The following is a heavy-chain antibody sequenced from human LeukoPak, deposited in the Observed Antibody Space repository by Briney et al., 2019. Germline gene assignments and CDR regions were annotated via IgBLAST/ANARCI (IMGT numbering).Heavy chain of an antibody. CDR1: GFTFSIYS. CDR3: ARANILEWLFGAFDI. CDR2: VSNSSSTI. V-gene: IGHV3-48*04. Sequence: GGSLRLSCAASGFTFSIYSMNWVRQAPGKGLEWVSYVSNSSSTIYYADSVKGRFTISRDNAKNTLYLQMNSLRAEDTAVYYCARANILEWLFGAFDIWGQGTMVTVSS. J-gene: IGHJ3*02. D-gene: IGHD3-3*01.